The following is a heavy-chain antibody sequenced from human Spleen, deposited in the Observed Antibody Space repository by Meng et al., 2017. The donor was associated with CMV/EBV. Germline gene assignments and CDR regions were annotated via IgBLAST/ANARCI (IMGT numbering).Heavy chain of an antibody. J-gene: IGHJ4*02. Sequence: QLPLQGSGPGLVKPSETLPLPCTVSGGSISSSSYYWGWIRQPPGKGLEWIGSIYYSGSTYYNPSLKSRVTISVDTSKNQFSLKLSSVTAADTAVYYCARNFDYWGQGTLVTVSS. CDR1: GGSISSSSYY. V-gene: IGHV4-39*07. CDR3: ARNFDY. CDR2: IYYSGST.